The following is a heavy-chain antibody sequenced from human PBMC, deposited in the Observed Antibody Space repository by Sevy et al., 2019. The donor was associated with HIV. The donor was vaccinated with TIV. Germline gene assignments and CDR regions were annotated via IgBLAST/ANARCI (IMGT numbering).Heavy chain of an antibody. V-gene: IGHV4-59*01. CDR1: GGSISSYY. D-gene: IGHD6-13*01. CDR2: IYYSGCI. Sequence: SETLSLTCTVSGGSISSYYWSWIRQPPGKGLEWIGYIYYSGCINYNPSLKSRVTISVDTSKNQFSLMLSSVTAADTAVYYCGRGGGSWYGGYYYYDYMDVRGKGPTATVSS. J-gene: IGHJ6*03. CDR3: GRGGGSWYGGYYYYDYMDV.